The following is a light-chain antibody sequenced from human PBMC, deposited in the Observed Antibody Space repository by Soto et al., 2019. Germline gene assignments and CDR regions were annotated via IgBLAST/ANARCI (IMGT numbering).Light chain of an antibody. CDR2: DAS. CDR3: QQRSNWHPIT. V-gene: IGKV3D-11*02. Sequence: EIVFTQYPATLSLSPGERSTLSCMASQSVSRNLAWYQKKPGQAPRLLIYDASNRATGIPARFSGSGSGTDLTLTISSLEPEDFAVYYCQQRSNWHPITFGQGTRLEIK. CDR1: QSVSRN. J-gene: IGKJ5*01.